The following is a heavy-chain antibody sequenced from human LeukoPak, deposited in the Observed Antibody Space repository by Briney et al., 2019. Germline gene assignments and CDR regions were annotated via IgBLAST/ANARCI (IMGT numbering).Heavy chain of an antibody. CDR1: GFTFSSYA. J-gene: IGHJ3*02. D-gene: IGHD4-17*01. V-gene: IGHV3-23*01. Sequence: GGSLRLSCAASGFTFSSYAMSWVRQAPGKGLEWVSAISGSGGSTYYADSVKGRFTISRDNSKNTLYLQMNSLRAEDTAVYYCAEVPPVEGYGDDVNAFDIWGQGTMVTVSS. CDR3: AEVPPVEGYGDDVNAFDI. CDR2: ISGSGGST.